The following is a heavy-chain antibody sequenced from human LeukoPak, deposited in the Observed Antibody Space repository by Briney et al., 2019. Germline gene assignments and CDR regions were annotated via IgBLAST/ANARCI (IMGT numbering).Heavy chain of an antibody. CDR3: ATSLGYNWNDPSSY. V-gene: IGHV1-69*13. Sequence: VASVKVSCKASGGTFSSYAISWVRQAPGQGLEWMGGIIPIFGTANYAQKFQGRVTITADESTSTAYMELSSLRSEDTAVHYCATSLGYNWNDPSSYWGQGTLVTVSS. D-gene: IGHD1-1*01. CDR1: GGTFSSYA. J-gene: IGHJ4*02. CDR2: IIPIFGTA.